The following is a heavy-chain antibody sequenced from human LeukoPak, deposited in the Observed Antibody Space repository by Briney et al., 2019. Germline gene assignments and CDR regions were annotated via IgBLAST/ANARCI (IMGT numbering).Heavy chain of an antibody. V-gene: IGHV4-59*01. J-gene: IGHJ4*02. CDR1: GGSISGYS. Sequence: PSETLSLTCTVPGGSISGYSWNWLRQTPGKGLEWIGYIYYSGNTNYNPSLKSRVTISVDTTNNQFSLRLTSVTAADTAMYYCARGSNCDSSGYYHDYWGQGTLVTVSS. D-gene: IGHD3-22*01. CDR2: IYYSGNT. CDR3: ARGSNCDSSGYYHDY.